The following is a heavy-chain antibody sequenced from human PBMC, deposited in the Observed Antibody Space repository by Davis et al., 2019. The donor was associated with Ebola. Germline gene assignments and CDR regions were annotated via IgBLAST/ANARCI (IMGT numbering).Heavy chain of an antibody. CDR2: ISHSGST. J-gene: IGHJ6*02. D-gene: IGHD4-17*01. V-gene: IGHV4-38-2*02. CDR3: ARGNYGDYIVLYYYNMDV. CDR1: GFSISGGYY. Sequence: SETLSLTCSVSGFSISGGYYWGWIRQAPGKGMEWIGSISHSGSTYFTPSLASRVTISIDTSKNQFSLSLSSVTAADTAVYFCARGNYGDYIVLYYYNMDVWGQGTTVTVSS.